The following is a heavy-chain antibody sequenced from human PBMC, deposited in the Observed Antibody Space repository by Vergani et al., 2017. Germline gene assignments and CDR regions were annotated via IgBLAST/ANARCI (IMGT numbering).Heavy chain of an antibody. Sequence: QVQLVESGGGVVQPGRSLRLSCAASVFTFSSYAMHWVRQAPGKGLEWVAVISYDGSNKYYADSVKGRFTIARDNSKNTLYLQMNSLRAEDTAVYYCARADLEWSNRNWFDPWGQGTLVTVSS. CDR1: VFTFSSYA. J-gene: IGHJ5*02. V-gene: IGHV3-30*01. CDR3: ARADLEWSNRNWFDP. CDR2: ISYDGSNK. D-gene: IGHD3-3*01.